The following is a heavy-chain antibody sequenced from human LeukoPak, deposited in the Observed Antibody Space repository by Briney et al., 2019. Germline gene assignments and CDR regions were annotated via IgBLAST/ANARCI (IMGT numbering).Heavy chain of an antibody. CDR1: GYSLTTYW. CDR2: IYPGDSGT. CDR3: ARRYSGYEFDY. J-gene: IGHJ4*02. Sequence: GGSLKISCKGSGYSLTTYWIGWVRQMPGKGLEWMGVIYPGDSGTRYSPSFQGQVTISADKSISTAYLQWSSLKASDTAMYYCARRYSGYEFDYWGQGTLVTVSS. D-gene: IGHD5-12*01. V-gene: IGHV5-51*01.